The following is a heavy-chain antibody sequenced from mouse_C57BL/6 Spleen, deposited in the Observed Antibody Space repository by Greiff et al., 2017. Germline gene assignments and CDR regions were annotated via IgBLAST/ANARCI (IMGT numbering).Heavy chain of an antibody. D-gene: IGHD1-1*01. J-gene: IGHJ1*03. CDR1: GYTFTSYG. Sequence: VQLQQSGAELARSGASVKLSCKASGYTFTSYGISWVKQRTGQGLEWIGEIYPRSGNTYYNEKFKGKATLTADKSSSTAYMELRSLTSEDSAVYFCARYYYGSSSYWYFEVWGTGTTVTVSS. V-gene: IGHV1-81*01. CDR2: IYPRSGNT. CDR3: ARYYYGSSSYWYFEV.